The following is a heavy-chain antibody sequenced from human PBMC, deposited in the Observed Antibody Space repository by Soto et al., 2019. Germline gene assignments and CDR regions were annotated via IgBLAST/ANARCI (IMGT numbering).Heavy chain of an antibody. J-gene: IGHJ3*02. Sequence: GGSLRLSCAASGFTFSSSSMNWVRQAPGKGLEWVSSISSSSSYIYYADSVKGRFTISRDNAKNSLYLQMNSLRAEDTAVYYCARIAGSAYGGRVLRSALNIRGPATMV. CDR3: ARIAGSAYGGRVLRSALNI. V-gene: IGHV3-21*01. CDR1: GFTFSSSS. D-gene: IGHD4-17*01. CDR2: ISSSSSYI.